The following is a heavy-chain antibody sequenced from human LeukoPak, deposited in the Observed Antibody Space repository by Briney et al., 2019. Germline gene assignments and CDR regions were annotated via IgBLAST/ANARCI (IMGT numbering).Heavy chain of an antibody. V-gene: IGHV4-59*01. CDR1: GGSISSYY. CDR2: IYYSGST. CDR3: ASSIGYSYGYNWFDP. J-gene: IGHJ5*02. D-gene: IGHD5-18*01. Sequence: SETLSLTCTVSGGSISSYYWSWIRQPPGKGLEWIGYIYYSGSTNYNPSLKSRVTISVDTSKNQFSLELSSVTAADTAVYYCASSIGYSYGYNWFDPWGQGTLVTVSS.